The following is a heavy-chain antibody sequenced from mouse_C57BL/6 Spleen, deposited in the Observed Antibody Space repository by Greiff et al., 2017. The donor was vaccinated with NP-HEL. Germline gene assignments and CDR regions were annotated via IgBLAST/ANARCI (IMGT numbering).Heavy chain of an antibody. CDR3: ARVDDGYYWYFDV. Sequence: DVQLQESGPGLVKPSQSLSLTCSVTGYSITSGYYWNWIRQFPGNKLEWMGYISYDGSNNYNPSLKNRISITRDTSKNQFFLKLNSVTTEDTATYYCARVDDGYYWYFDVWGTGTTVTVSS. CDR2: ISYDGSN. CDR1: GYSITSGYY. J-gene: IGHJ1*03. V-gene: IGHV3-6*01. D-gene: IGHD2-3*01.